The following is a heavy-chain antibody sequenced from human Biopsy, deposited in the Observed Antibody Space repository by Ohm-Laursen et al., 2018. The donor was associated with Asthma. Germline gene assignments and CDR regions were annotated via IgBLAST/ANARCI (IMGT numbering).Heavy chain of an antibody. J-gene: IGHJ4*02. CDR2: ILPILGTS. V-gene: IGHV1-69*01. CDR1: GGTFSTFT. CDR3: ATPPVGSISYFDS. D-gene: IGHD1-26*01. Sequence: GSSVKVSCKASGGTFSTFTITWVRQAPGQALEWMGGILPILGTSNYAQKFQGRVTITADESTRTAYMELSSLRSEDTAVYYCATPPVGSISYFDSWSQGTLVTVSS.